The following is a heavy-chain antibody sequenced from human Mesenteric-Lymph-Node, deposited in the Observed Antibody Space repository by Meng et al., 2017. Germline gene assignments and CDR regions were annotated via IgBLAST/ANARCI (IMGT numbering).Heavy chain of an antibody. D-gene: IGHD1-26*01. V-gene: IGHV2-26*01. CDR2: IFSNDEK. Sequence: SGPTLVKPTQTLTLTCTVSGFSLSNARMGVSWIRQPPGKALEWLAHIFSNDEKSYSTSLKSRLTITKDTSKNQVVLTMTNMDPVDTATYYCAHRRSQVGAGAFDIWGQGTMVTVSS. CDR3: AHRRSQVGAGAFDI. J-gene: IGHJ3*02. CDR1: GFSLSNARMG.